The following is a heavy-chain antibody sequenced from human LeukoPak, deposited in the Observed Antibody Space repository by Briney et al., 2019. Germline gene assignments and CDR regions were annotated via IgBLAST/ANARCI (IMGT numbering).Heavy chain of an antibody. CDR2: ISGSDAGT. J-gene: IGHJ6*03. CDR1: RFTFSSYA. V-gene: IGHV3-23*01. CDR3: AKDGAAGGFDRATYYLDV. Sequence: GGSLRLSCAASRFTFSSYAMSWVRQIPGKGLEWVSAISGSDAGTYYADSVKGRFTISRDNSKNTLYLQMNRLRAEDTAVYYCAKDGAAGGFDRATYYLDVWGKGTTVTVS. D-gene: IGHD3-10*01.